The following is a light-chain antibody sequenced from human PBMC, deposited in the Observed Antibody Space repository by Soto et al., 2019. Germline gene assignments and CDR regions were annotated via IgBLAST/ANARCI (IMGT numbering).Light chain of an antibody. Sequence: QSVLTQPASVSGSPGQSITISCTGTSSDVGGYNYVSWYQQHPGKAPKLMNYEVTNRPSGVSNRFSGSKSGNTASLTISGLQAEDEADYYCSSYTSRSTLVFGTGTKVTVL. CDR1: SSDVGGYNY. V-gene: IGLV2-14*01. J-gene: IGLJ1*01. CDR2: EVT. CDR3: SSYTSRSTLV.